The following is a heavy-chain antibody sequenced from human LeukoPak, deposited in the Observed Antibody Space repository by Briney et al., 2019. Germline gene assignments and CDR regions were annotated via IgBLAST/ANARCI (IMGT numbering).Heavy chain of an antibody. D-gene: IGHD3-10*01. CDR2: INPNSGGT. CDR1: GYTFTDYY. Sequence: ASVKVSCKASGYTFTDYYIHWVRQAPGQGLEWMGRINPNSGGTNYEQKFQGRVTMTRDTSISTAYMELRSLRSDDTAVYYCARGGSSYYYYYGMDVWGQGTTVTVSS. J-gene: IGHJ6*02. V-gene: IGHV1-2*06. CDR3: ARGGSSYYYYYGMDV.